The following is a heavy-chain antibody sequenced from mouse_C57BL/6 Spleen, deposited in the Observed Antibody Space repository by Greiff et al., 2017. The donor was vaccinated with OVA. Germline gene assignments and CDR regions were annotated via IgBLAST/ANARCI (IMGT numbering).Heavy chain of an antibody. Sequence: EVQLQESGPGLVKPSQSLSLTCSVTGYSITSGYYWNWIRQFPGNKLEWMGYISYDGSNNYNPSLKNRISITRDTSKNQFFLKLNSVTTEDTATYYCARSGYGYDGAWFAYWGQGTLVTVSA. J-gene: IGHJ3*01. CDR3: ARSGYGYDGAWFAY. D-gene: IGHD2-2*01. CDR2: ISYDGSN. CDR1: GYSITSGYY. V-gene: IGHV3-6*01.